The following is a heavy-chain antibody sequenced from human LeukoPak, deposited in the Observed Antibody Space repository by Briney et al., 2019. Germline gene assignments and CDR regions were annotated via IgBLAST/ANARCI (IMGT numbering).Heavy chain of an antibody. CDR3: VKGSNGRPIYSSLDY. CDR1: GFTFSSYA. J-gene: IGHJ4*02. CDR2: ISGSGGSA. V-gene: IGHV3-23*01. D-gene: IGHD2-21*01. Sequence: PGGSLRLSCAASGFTFSSYAMSWVRQAPGKGLEWVSGISGSGGSAYYADSVKGRFTISRDNSKNTLFLQMSSLRDEDTAVYYCVKGSNGRPIYSSLDYWGQGTLVTVSS.